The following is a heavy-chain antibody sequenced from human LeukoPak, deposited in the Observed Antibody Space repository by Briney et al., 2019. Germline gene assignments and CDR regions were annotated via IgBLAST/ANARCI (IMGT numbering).Heavy chain of an antibody. CDR3: ANGGTGTFDY. D-gene: IGHD1-14*01. V-gene: IGHV3-30*02. J-gene: IGHJ4*02. Sequence: GGSLRLSCTASGFPFSTFGMHWVRQAPGSGLEWVAFIREDGTITYYGDSVRGRFSISRDNSKNTVYLQMDSLRTDDTSVYYCANGGTGTFDYWGQGTLVIVSS. CDR2: IREDGTIT. CDR1: GFPFSTFG.